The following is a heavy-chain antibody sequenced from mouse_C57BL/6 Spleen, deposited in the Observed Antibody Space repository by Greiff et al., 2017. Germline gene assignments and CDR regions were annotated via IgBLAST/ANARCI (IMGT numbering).Heavy chain of an antibody. V-gene: IGHV8-8*01. CDR1: GFSLRTFGMG. CDR2: IWWDDDK. CDR3: APIYYYGSSQMDY. Sequence: QVTLKVSGPGILQPSQTLSLTCSFSGFSLRTFGMGVGWIRQPSGKGLEWLAHIWWDDDKYYNPALKSRLTISKDTSKNQVFLKIANVDTVDTATYYCAPIYYYGSSQMDYWGQGTSVTVSS. D-gene: IGHD1-1*01. J-gene: IGHJ4*01.